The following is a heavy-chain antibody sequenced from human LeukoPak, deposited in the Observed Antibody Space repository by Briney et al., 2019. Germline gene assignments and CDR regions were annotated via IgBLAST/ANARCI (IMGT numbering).Heavy chain of an antibody. CDR1: GFTVDNSY. J-gene: IGHJ4*01. Sequence: GGSLRLSCAASGFTVDNSYMTWVRQPPGRGLEWVSFIYPAGTTYFADSVKGRFTMSRDSSENTMYLQMKTLRVDDTAVYFCARGVRSAWYFDLWGQGTPVTVSS. CDR3: ARGVRSAWYFDL. CDR2: IYPAGTT. V-gene: IGHV3-53*01. D-gene: IGHD2-21*01.